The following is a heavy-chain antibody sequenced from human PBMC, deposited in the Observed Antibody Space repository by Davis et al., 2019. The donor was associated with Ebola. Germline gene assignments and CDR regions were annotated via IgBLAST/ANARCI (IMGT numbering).Heavy chain of an antibody. D-gene: IGHD1-7*01. V-gene: IGHV3-53*01. CDR2: IYSGGTT. CDR3: AKDGASRTTPGILDY. CDR1: GFTVSSNY. J-gene: IGHJ4*02. Sequence: GGSLRLSCAASGFTVSSNYMNWVRQAPGKGLEWVSIIYSGGTTYYADSVKGRFTISRDNSKNTLYLQMNSLRAEDTAVYYCAKDGASRTTPGILDYWGQGTLVTVSS.